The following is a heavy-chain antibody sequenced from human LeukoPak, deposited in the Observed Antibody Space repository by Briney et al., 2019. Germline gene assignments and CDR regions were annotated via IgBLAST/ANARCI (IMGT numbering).Heavy chain of an antibody. CDR2: ISHDGSNK. V-gene: IGHV3-30-3*02. J-gene: IGHJ4*02. CDR3: AKTSDYYDSSGYFDY. D-gene: IGHD3-22*01. CDR1: GFTISTYS. Sequence: GGSLRLSCAASGFTISTYSMHWVRQAPGKGLEWVAIISHDGSNKYYADSVKGRFTISRDNSKNTLYLQMNSLRAEDTAVYYCAKTSDYYDSSGYFDYWGQGTLVTVSS.